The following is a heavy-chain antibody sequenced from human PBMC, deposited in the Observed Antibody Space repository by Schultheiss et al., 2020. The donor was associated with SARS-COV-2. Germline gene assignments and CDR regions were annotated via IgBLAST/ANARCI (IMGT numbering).Heavy chain of an antibody. V-gene: IGHV4-4*07. D-gene: IGHD6-19*01. CDR2: IYTSGST. J-gene: IGHJ4*02. CDR3: ARDLASGWFDY. Sequence: SETLSLTCTVSGGSISSYFWNWIRQPAGKGLEWIGRIYTSGSTNYNPSLKSRVTISVDTSKNQFSLKLSSVTAADTAVYYCARDLASGWFDYWGQGTLVTVSS. CDR1: GGSISSYF.